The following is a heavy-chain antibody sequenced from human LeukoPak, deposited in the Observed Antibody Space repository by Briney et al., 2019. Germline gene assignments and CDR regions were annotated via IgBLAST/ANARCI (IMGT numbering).Heavy chain of an antibody. J-gene: IGHJ6*04. CDR1: GGSVSSGSYY. D-gene: IGHD3-10*01. V-gene: IGHV4-61*01. CDR3: ARGEITMVRGVIHYGMDV. CDR2: IYYSGST. Sequence: SETLSLTCTVSGGSVSSGSYYWGWIRQPPGKGLEWIGYIYYSGSTNYNPSLKSRVTISVDTSKNQFSLKLSSVTAADTAVYYCARGEITMVRGVIHYGMDVWGKGTTVTVSS.